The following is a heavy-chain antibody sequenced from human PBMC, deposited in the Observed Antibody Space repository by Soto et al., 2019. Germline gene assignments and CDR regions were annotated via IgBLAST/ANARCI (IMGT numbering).Heavy chain of an antibody. V-gene: IGHV4-59*10. Sequence: SLTCAVYGGSISSYHWSWIRQPAGKGLEWIGRIYTSGSTNYNPSLKSRVTMSVDTSKNQFSLKLSSVTAADTAVYYCASSLSLNWFDPWGQGTLVTVSS. CDR1: GGSISSYH. CDR2: IYTSGST. J-gene: IGHJ5*02. CDR3: ASSLSLNWFDP.